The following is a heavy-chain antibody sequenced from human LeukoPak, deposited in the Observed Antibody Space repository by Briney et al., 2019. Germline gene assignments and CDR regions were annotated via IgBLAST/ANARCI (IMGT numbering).Heavy chain of an antibody. D-gene: IGHD5-12*01. J-gene: IGHJ4*02. Sequence: GGSLRLSCAASGFTFSSYSMNWVRQAPGKGLEWVSSISGSSRSIYNADSVKGRFTISRDNAKKSLYLQMNSLRAEDTAVYYCARDHIVAGTFDYWGQGTPVTVSS. CDR2: ISGSSRSI. CDR1: GFTFSSYS. CDR3: ARDHIVAGTFDY. V-gene: IGHV3-21*01.